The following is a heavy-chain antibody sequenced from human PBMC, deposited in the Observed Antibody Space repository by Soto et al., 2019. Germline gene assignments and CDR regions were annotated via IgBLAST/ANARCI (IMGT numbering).Heavy chain of an antibody. V-gene: IGHV1-3*01. CDR3: ASRGVVAATRYYYYGMDV. D-gene: IGHD2-15*01. CDR1: GYTFTSYA. Sequence: SVKVSCKASGYTFTSYAMHWVRQAPGQRLEWMGWINAGNGNTKYSQKFQGRVTITRDTSASTAYMELSSLRSEDTAVYYCASRGVVAATRYYYYGMDVWGQGTTVTVSS. CDR2: INAGNGNT. J-gene: IGHJ6*02.